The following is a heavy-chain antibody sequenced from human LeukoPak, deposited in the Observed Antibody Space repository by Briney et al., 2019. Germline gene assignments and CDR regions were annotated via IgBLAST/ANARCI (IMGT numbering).Heavy chain of an antibody. Sequence: SETLSFTCTVSGGFISSSSYSWGWIRQPPGKGLEWIGSIYYSGSTYYNPSLKSRVTISVDTSKNQFSLKLSSVTAADTVVYYCARQLYSSGWHVDYWGQGTLVTVSS. D-gene: IGHD6-19*01. V-gene: IGHV4-39*01. CDR2: IYYSGST. J-gene: IGHJ4*02. CDR1: GGFISSSSYS. CDR3: ARQLYSSGWHVDY.